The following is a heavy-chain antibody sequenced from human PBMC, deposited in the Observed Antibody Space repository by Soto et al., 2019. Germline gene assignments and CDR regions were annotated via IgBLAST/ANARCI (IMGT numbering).Heavy chain of an antibody. J-gene: IGHJ4*02. D-gene: IGHD5-12*01. CDR2: IIPILGIA. CDR3: ATGYDYHFAFDY. V-gene: IGHV1-69*02. CDR1: GGTFSSYT. Sequence: ASVKVSCKASGGTFSSYTISWVRQAPGQGLEWMGRIIPILGIANYAQKFQGRVTITADKSTSTAYMELSSLRSEDTAVYYCATGYDYHFAFDYWGQGTLVTVSS.